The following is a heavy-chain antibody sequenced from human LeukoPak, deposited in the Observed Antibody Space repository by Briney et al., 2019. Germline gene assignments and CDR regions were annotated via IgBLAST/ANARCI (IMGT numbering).Heavy chain of an antibody. V-gene: IGHV1-18*01. Sequence: ASVKVSCTASGYTFTSYGISWVRQAPGQGLEWMGWISAYNGNTNYAQKLQGRVTMTTDTSTSTAHMELRSLRSDDTAVYYCARVAVAGTDDYWGQGTLVTVSS. CDR2: ISAYNGNT. J-gene: IGHJ4*02. D-gene: IGHD6-19*01. CDR3: ARVAVAGTDDY. CDR1: GYTFTSYG.